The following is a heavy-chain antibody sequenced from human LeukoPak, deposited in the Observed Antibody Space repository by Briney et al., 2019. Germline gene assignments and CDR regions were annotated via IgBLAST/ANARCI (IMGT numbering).Heavy chain of an antibody. V-gene: IGHV3-9*03. J-gene: IGHJ3*02. D-gene: IGHD2-21*01. CDR1: GFTFDDYA. CDR2: ISWNSGSI. CDR3: AKGGGDPIDAFDI. Sequence: PGGSLRLSCAASGFTFDDYAMHWVRQAPGKGLEGVSGISWNSGSIGYADSVKGRFTISRDNAKNSLYLQMNSLRAEDMALYYCAKGGGDPIDAFDIWGQGTMVTVSS.